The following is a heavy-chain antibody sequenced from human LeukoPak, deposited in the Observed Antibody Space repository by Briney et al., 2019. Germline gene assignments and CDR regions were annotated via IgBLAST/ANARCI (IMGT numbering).Heavy chain of an antibody. CDR1: GFTFSSYV. V-gene: IGHV3-30*02. D-gene: IGHD4-17*01. CDR3: ARHHDYGDYNWFDP. J-gene: IGHJ5*02. Sequence: GGSLRLSCAASGFTFSSYVMHWVRQAPGKGLEWVAFIRYDGSNKYYADSVKGRFTISRDNSKNTLYLQMNSLRAEDTAVYYCARHHDYGDYNWFDPWGQGTLVTVSS. CDR2: IRYDGSNK.